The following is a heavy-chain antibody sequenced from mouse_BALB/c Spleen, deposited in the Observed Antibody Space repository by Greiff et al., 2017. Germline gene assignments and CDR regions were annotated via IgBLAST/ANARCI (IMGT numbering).Heavy chain of an antibody. Sequence: EVQLQQSGAELVRPGALVKLSCKASGFNIKDYYMHWVKQSPEQGLEWIGWIDPENGNTIYDPKFQGKASITADTSSNTAYLQLSSLTSEDTAVYYCEGGYYGNYWGQGTTLTVSS. J-gene: IGHJ2*01. CDR1: GFNIKDYY. V-gene: IGHV14-1*02. D-gene: IGHD2-1*01. CDR2: IDPENGNT. CDR3: EGGYYGNY.